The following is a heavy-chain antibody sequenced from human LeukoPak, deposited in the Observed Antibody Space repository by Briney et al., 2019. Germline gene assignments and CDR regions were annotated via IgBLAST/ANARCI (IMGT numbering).Heavy chain of an antibody. CDR3: AFEGYNYGYN. CDR1: GGTFSSYA. J-gene: IGHJ4*02. D-gene: IGHD5-18*01. V-gene: IGHV1-69*01. Sequence: GSSVKVSCKASGGTFSSYAISWVRQAPGQGLEWMGGIIPIFGTANYAQKFQGRVTITADESTSTVYTELSSLRSDDTAIYYCAFEGYNYGYNWGQGTLVTVSS. CDR2: IIPIFGTA.